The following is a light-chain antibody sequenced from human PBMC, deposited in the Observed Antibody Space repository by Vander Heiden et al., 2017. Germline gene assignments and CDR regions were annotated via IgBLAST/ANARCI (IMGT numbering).Light chain of an antibody. CDR1: QSISSY. CDR3: QQSYSTLR. V-gene: IGKV1-39*01. Sequence: DIQMTQSPSSLSAPVGDRVTITCRASQSISSYLNWYQQKPGKAPKLLIYAASSLQSGVPSRFSGSGSGTDFTLTISSLQPEDFATYYCQQSYSTLRFGQGTKLEIK. J-gene: IGKJ2*03. CDR2: AAS.